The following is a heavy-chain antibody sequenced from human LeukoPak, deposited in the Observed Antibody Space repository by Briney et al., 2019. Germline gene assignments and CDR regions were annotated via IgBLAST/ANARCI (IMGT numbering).Heavy chain of an antibody. CDR1: GGSISSYY. V-gene: IGHV4-4*09. CDR3: ARYGRYSSSWYFYYYMDV. Sequence: SETLSLTCTVSGGSISSYYWSWIRQPPGKGLEWIGYIYTSGSTNYNPSLKSRVTISVDTSKNQFSLKLSSVTAADTAVYYCARYGRYSSSWYFYYYMDVWGKGTTVTVFS. D-gene: IGHD6-13*01. CDR2: IYTSGST. J-gene: IGHJ6*03.